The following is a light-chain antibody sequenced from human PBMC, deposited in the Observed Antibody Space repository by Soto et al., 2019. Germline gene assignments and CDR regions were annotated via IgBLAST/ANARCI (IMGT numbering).Light chain of an antibody. V-gene: IGKV1-33*01. Sequence: EIQMTQSPSSLSASVGDRVTIICQASQDINNYLNWYQQKPGKAPKLLIYYSSNLEIGVPSRFSGSGYGTRFSFTISSLQPEDIATYYCQQFDNLPLTFGQGTRLDIK. J-gene: IGKJ5*01. CDR1: QDINNY. CDR2: YSS. CDR3: QQFDNLPLT.